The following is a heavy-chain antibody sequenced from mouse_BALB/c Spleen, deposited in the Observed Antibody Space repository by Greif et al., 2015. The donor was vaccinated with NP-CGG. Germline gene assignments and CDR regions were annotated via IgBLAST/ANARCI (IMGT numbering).Heavy chain of an antibody. Sequence: DVMLVESGGGLVQPGGSLKLSCAASGFTFSSYGMSWVRQTPDKRLELVATINSNGGSTYYPDSVKGRFTISRDNAKNTLYLQMSSLKSEDTAMYYCARGDLRDAMDYWGQGTSVTVSS. J-gene: IGHJ4*01. D-gene: IGHD5-1*01. V-gene: IGHV5-6-3*01. CDR3: ARGDLRDAMDY. CDR2: INSNGGST. CDR1: GFTFSSYG.